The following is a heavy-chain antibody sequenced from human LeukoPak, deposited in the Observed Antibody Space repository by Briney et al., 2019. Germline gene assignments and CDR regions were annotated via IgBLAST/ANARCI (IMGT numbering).Heavy chain of an antibody. CDR3: AKNSGSYSTEVYFDY. CDR2: ISGSGGST. Sequence: GGSLRLSCAASGFTFSSYAMSWVRQAPGKGLEWGSAISGSGGSTYYADSVKGRFTISRDNSKNTLYLQMNSLRAEDTAVYYCAKNSGSYSTEVYFDYWGQGTLVTVSS. CDR1: GFTFSSYA. J-gene: IGHJ4*02. D-gene: IGHD1-26*01. V-gene: IGHV3-23*01.